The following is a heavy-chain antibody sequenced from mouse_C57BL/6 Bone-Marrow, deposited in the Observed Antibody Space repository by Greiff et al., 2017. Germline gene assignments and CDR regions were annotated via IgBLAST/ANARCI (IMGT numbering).Heavy chain of an antibody. CDR2: INPGSGGT. Sequence: VKLQQSGAELVRPGTSVKVSCKASGYAFTNYLIEWVKQRPGQGLEWIGVINPGSGGTNYNEKFKGKATLTADKSSSTSYRQLGSLTSEDSAVYFWARGLGWFAYGGKGTLVTVSA. V-gene: IGHV1-54*01. CDR3: ARGLGWFAY. J-gene: IGHJ3*01. D-gene: IGHD4-1*01. CDR1: GYAFTNYL.